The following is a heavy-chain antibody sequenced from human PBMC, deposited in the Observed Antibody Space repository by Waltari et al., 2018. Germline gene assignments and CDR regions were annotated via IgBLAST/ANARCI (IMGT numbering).Heavy chain of an antibody. J-gene: IGHJ3*02. V-gene: IGHV4-59*01. D-gene: IGHD6-19*01. CDR3: ARDLYSSGWTEGSDAFDI. Sequence: QVQLQESGPGLVKPSETLSLTCTVSGGSISSYYWSWIRQPPGKGLEWIGYIYYSGSTNYNPSLKSRVTISVDTSKNQFSLKLSSVTAADTAVYYCARDLYSSGWTEGSDAFDILGQGTMVTVSS. CDR2: IYYSGST. CDR1: GGSISSYY.